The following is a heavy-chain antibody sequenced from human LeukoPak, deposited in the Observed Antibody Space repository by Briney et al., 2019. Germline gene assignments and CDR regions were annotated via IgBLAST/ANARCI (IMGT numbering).Heavy chain of an antibody. J-gene: IGHJ4*02. CDR1: GFTFSRYG. Sequence: PGGSLRLSCAASGFTFSRYGMHWVRQAPGKGLEWVAVISSDGRDKHHADSVKGRFTISRDNAKNSLYLQMKSLRAEDTAVYYCARERGIAVAGTFDYWGQGTLVTVSS. CDR2: ISSDGRDK. V-gene: IGHV3-30*03. CDR3: ARERGIAVAGTFDY. D-gene: IGHD6-19*01.